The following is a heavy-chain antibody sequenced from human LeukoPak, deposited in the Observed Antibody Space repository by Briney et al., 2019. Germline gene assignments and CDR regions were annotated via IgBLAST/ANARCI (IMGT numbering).Heavy chain of an antibody. Sequence: ASVKVSCKASGYTFTSYDINWVRQATGQGLEWMGWMNPNSGNTGYAQKFQGRVTMTRNTSISTAYMELSSLRSEDTAVYYCARGDRDYYGPGSYQYYFDYWGQGTLVTVSS. V-gene: IGHV1-8*01. CDR2: MNPNSGNT. J-gene: IGHJ4*02. CDR3: ARGDRDYYGPGSYQYYFDY. D-gene: IGHD3-10*01. CDR1: GYTFTSYD.